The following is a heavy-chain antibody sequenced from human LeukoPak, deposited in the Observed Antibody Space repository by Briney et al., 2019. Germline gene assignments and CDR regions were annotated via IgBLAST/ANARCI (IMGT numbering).Heavy chain of an antibody. CDR1: GFTFSDYY. V-gene: IGHV3-11*01. CDR2: ISISGSTT. CDR3: AKDTGHTASGGDFDL. D-gene: IGHD5-18*01. J-gene: IGHJ2*01. Sequence: GGSLRLSCAASGFTFSDYYMSWIRQAPGKGLEWISYISISGSTTYYADSVEGRFTISRDNAKNSLYLQMNSLRAEDTALYYCAKDTGHTASGGDFDLWGRGTLVTVSS.